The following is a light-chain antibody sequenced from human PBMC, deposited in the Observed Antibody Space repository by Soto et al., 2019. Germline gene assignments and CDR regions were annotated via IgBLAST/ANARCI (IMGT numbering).Light chain of an antibody. CDR2: TAS. V-gene: IGKV1-5*03. Sequence: DIQMTQSPSTLSASVGDRVTITCRASQNINSHLAWYQQKPGKAPKLLIYTASSLQSGVPSRFSGSGSGTEFPLTFSSLQPDYLAIFYCQQYDLYWAFGQGPKVEI. CDR3: QQYDLYWA. J-gene: IGKJ1*01. CDR1: QNINSH.